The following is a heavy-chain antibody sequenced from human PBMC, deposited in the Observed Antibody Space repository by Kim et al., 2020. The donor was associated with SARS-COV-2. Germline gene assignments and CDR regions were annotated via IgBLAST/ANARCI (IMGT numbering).Heavy chain of an antibody. Sequence: ASVKVSCKASGYIFTAYYTHWVRQAPGQGLEWLGWVNPNTGDTDYAQKFQGRVTMTRDTSISTAYMELTRLRSDDTAIYYCARQEVTSSFDFWGQGTLVT. V-gene: IGHV1-2*02. CDR2: VNPNTGDT. CDR3: ARQEVTSSFDF. CDR1: GYIFTAYY. J-gene: IGHJ4*02.